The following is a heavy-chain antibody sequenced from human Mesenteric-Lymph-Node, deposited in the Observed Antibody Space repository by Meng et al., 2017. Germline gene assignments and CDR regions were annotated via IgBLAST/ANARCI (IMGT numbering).Heavy chain of an antibody. V-gene: IGHV3-23*01. CDR2: IRAGGSST. CDR3: AKDLKIGTTGWFDP. CDR1: GFTFSNYA. Sequence: GGSLRLSCVASGFTFSNYAMSWVRQAPGTGLEWVSCIRAGGSSTFYADSVKGRFTISRDDSKNTVYLQMNSLRAEDTALYYCAKDLKIGTTGWFDPWGQGSLVTVSS. J-gene: IGHJ5*02. D-gene: IGHD1-1*01.